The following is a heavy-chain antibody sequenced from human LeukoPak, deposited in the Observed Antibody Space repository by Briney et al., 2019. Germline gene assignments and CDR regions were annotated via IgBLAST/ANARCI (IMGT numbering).Heavy chain of an antibody. CDR3: ARARTGGWFDP. Sequence: SETLSLTCAVYGGSFSSYYWGWIRQPPGKGLEWIGSIYYSGSTYYNPSLKSRVTISVDTSKNQFSLKLSSVTAADTAVYYCARARTGGWFDPWGQGTLVTVSS. J-gene: IGHJ5*02. CDR2: IYYSGST. CDR1: GGSFSSYY. D-gene: IGHD1-26*01. V-gene: IGHV4-39*01.